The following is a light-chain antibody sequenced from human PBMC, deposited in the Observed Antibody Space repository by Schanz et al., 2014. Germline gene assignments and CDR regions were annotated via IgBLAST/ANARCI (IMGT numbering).Light chain of an antibody. CDR2: DVS. CDR3: SSYAGNNIWV. V-gene: IGLV2-8*01. J-gene: IGLJ3*02. Sequence: QSALIQPASVSGSPGQSITISCTGTSSDVGDNDYVSWYQQHPGKAPKLMIYDVSKRPSGVPDRFSGSKSGNTASLTVSGLQAEDEADYYCSSYAGNNIWVFGGGTKLTVL. CDR1: SSDVGDNDY.